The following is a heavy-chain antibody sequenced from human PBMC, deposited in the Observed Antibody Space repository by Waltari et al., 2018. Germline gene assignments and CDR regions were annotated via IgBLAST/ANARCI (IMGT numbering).Heavy chain of an antibody. D-gene: IGHD3-3*01. CDR3: AKATADFWSGYYSY. Sequence: QVQLQESGPGLVKPSETLSLTCTVSGGSISSHYWSWIRQPPGKGLEWIGYIYDSGSTNYNPSLRSRVTISVDTSKNQFSLKLSSVTAADTAVYYCAKATADFWSGYYSYWGQGTLVTVSS. J-gene: IGHJ4*02. V-gene: IGHV4-59*11. CDR1: GGSISSHY. CDR2: IYDSGST.